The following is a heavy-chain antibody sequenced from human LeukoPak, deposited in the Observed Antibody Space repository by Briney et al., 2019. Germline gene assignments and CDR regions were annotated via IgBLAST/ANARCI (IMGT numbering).Heavy chain of an antibody. Sequence: GESLRIACKGSGYSFTSYWIGWVRQMPGKGLEWMGIIYPGDSDTRYSPSFQGQVTISADKSISTAYLQWSSLKASDTAMYYCARQEESGYSPLDYWGQGTLVTVSS. CDR2: IYPGDSDT. V-gene: IGHV5-51*01. CDR1: GYSFTSYW. J-gene: IGHJ4*02. D-gene: IGHD5-12*01. CDR3: ARQEESGYSPLDY.